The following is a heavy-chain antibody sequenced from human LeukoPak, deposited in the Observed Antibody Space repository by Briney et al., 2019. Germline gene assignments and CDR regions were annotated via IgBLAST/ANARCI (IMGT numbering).Heavy chain of an antibody. CDR1: GFTFSVYW. CDR3: VRSFDY. J-gene: IGHJ4*02. Sequence: GGSLRLSCAASGFTFSVYWMHWVRQAPGKGLVWVSRISSDGSTIYADSEKGRFTISRDNAKNTLYLQMNSLRAEDMGIYYCVRSFDYWGQGTLVTVSS. CDR2: ISSDGST. V-gene: IGHV3-74*01.